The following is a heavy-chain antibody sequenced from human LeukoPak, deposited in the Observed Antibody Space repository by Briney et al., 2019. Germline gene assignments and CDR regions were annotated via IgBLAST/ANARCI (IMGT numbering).Heavy chain of an antibody. CDR1: GFTVSSNY. J-gene: IGHJ6*02. Sequence: PGGSLRLSCAASGFTVSSNYMSWVRQAPGKGLEWVSVIYSGGSTYYADSVKGRFVISRDNSKNTLYLQMNSLRAEDTAVYYCARPADACSGGSCYSPYYYYGMDVWGPRTTVTVSS. D-gene: IGHD2-15*01. CDR2: IYSGGST. CDR3: ARPADACSGGSCYSPYYYYGMDV. V-gene: IGHV3-53*01.